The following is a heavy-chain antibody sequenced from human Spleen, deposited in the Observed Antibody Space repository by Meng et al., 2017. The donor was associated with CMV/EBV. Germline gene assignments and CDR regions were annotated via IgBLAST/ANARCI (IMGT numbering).Heavy chain of an antibody. V-gene: IGHV4-34*01. J-gene: IGHJ6*02. CDR1: GGSFSGYY. Sequence: GSLRLSCAVYGGSFSGYYWSWIRQPPGKGLEWIGEINHSGSTNYNPSLKSRVTISVDTSKNQFSLKLSSVTAADTAVYYCTRQGQAPRSAPDHHYYYYGMDVWGRGTTVTVS. CDR3: TRQGQAPRSAPDHHYYYYGMDV. CDR2: INHSGST.